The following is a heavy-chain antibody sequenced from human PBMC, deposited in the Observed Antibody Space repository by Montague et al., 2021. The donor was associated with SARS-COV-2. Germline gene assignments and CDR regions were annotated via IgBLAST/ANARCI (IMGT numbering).Heavy chain of an antibody. CDR2: ISDSGST. CDR3: ARDGSLRFEILIGPRHYYYGMDV. Sequence: SETLSLTCTVSGGSISSFYWGWFRQPPGKGLEWIGYISDSGSTNYNPSLTSRVTMSVDTSKNQFSLKVNSVTAADTAVYYCARDGSLRFEILIGPRHYYYGMDVWGQGTTVTVSS. D-gene: IGHD3-9*01. J-gene: IGHJ6*02. CDR1: GGSISSFY. V-gene: IGHV4-59*12.